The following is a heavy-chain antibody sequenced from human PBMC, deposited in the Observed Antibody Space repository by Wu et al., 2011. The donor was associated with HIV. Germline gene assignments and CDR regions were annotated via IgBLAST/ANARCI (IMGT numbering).Heavy chain of an antibody. J-gene: IGHJ6*02. Sequence: QVQLTQSGAEVKKPGSSVRVSCKASGGTFATYAVSWVRQAPGQGLEWMGRIIPILRRPNYAQKFQGRVTITADKSTTTLDLSSLTFDDTAVYFCATAGGYNSGWYYYAMDVWGQGTTVTVSS. CDR3: ATAGGYNSGWYYYAMDV. CDR2: IIPILRRP. D-gene: IGHD6-19*01. V-gene: IGHV1-69*04. CDR1: GGTFATYA.